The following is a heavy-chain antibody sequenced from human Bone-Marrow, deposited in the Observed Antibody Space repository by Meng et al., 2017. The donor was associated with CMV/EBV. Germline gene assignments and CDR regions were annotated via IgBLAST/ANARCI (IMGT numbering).Heavy chain of an antibody. V-gene: IGHV3-11*04. CDR3: ARDPKKGHGMDV. Sequence: GGSLRLSCAASGFTFSDYYMSWIRQAPGKGLEWVSYISSSGSTTYYADSVKGRFTISRDNAKNSPYLQMNSLRAEDTAVYYCARDPKKGHGMDVWGQGTTVTVSS. CDR2: ISSSGSTT. J-gene: IGHJ6*02. CDR1: GFTFSDYY.